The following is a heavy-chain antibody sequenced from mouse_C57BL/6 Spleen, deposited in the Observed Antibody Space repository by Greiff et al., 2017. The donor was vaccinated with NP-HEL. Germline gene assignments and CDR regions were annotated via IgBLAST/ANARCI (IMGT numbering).Heavy chain of an antibody. CDR1: GFSLTSYG. D-gene: IGHD1-1*01. Sequence: VQLQQSGPGLVQPSQSLSITCTVSGFSLTSYGVHWVRQSPGKGLKWLGVIWSGGSTDYNAAFISRLSISKDNSKSQVFFKMNSLQADDTAIYYCARKGYYYGSSSYAMDYWGQGTSVTVSS. CDR3: ARKGYYYGSSSYAMDY. V-gene: IGHV2-2*01. J-gene: IGHJ4*01. CDR2: IWSGGST.